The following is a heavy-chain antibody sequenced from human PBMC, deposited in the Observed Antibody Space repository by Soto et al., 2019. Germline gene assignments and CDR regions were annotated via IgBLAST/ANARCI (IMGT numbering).Heavy chain of an antibody. CDR2: TYYRSKWYN. CDR1: GDSVSSNSAT. V-gene: IGHV6-1*01. Sequence: SQTLSLTCAISGDSVSSNSATWNWIRQSPSRGLEWLGRTYYRSKWYNDYTVSVKSRIIINSDTSKNQFSLQLNSVTLEDTAVYYCARGPSFDRAVVHFDCWGQGTLVTVSS. D-gene: IGHD2-15*01. CDR3: ARGPSFDRAVVHFDC. J-gene: IGHJ4*02.